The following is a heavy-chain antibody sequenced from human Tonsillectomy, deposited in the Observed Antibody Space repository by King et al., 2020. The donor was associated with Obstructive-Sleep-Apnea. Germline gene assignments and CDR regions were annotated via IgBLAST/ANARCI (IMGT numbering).Heavy chain of an antibody. V-gene: IGHV4-59*01. J-gene: IGHJ5*02. CDR2: ISYRGST. CDR1: GGSISSYY. Sequence: VQLQESGPGLVKPSETLSLTCTVSGGSISSYYWSWIRQPPGKGLEWLGYISYRGSTNYNPSLKSRVTISVDTSKNQFSLKLSSVTAAATAVYYCARVFSSDWYYWFDPWGQGTLVTVSS. D-gene: IGHD6-19*01. CDR3: ARVFSSDWYYWFDP.